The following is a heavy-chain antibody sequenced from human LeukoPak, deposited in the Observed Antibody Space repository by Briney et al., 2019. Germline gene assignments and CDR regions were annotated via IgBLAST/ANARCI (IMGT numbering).Heavy chain of an antibody. CDR1: GFTFSSYS. CDR3: ARTSEGSTAATGTPFDS. CDR2: ISSGSTYT. Sequence: GGSLRLSCTASGFTFSSYSMNWVRQAPGKVLEWVSSISSGSTYTYYADSVKGRFTISRDNAKNSLYLQMNSLRAEDTAVYSCARTSEGSTAATGTPFDSWGQGILVTVSS. J-gene: IGHJ4*02. D-gene: IGHD6-13*01. V-gene: IGHV3-21*01.